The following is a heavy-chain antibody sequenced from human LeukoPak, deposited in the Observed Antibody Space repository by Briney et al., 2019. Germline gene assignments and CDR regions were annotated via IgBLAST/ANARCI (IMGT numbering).Heavy chain of an antibody. CDR3: ARVAIAAARHNWFDP. D-gene: IGHD6-25*01. CDR2: IYHSGST. V-gene: IGHV4-39*07. Sequence: SETLSLTCTVSGGSISSSSYYWGWIRQPPGKGLEWIGSIYHSGSTYYNPSLKSRVTISVDTSKNQFSLKLSSVTAADTAVYYCARVAIAAARHNWFDPWGQGTLVTVSS. J-gene: IGHJ5*02. CDR1: GGSISSSSYY.